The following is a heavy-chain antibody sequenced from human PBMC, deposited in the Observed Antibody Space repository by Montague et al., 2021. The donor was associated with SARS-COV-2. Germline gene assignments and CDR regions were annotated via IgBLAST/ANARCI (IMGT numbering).Heavy chain of an antibody. CDR1: GFTFTDYY. V-gene: IGHV3-11*03. CDR3: ARLPVTNPDQYYYYKGMDL. D-gene: IGHD4-11*01. Sequence: SLRLSCAASGFTFTDYYMSWIRQAPGKGLEWISYMSIDNFYATYSASVEGRFTISRDNAKNSLYLQMDSLKVEDTAVYYCARLPVTNPDQYYYYKGMDLWGRGTTVIVSS. J-gene: IGHJ6*02. CDR2: MSIDNFYA.